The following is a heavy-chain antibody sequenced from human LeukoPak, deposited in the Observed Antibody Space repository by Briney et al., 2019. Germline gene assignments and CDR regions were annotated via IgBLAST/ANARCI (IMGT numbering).Heavy chain of an antibody. V-gene: IGHV1-46*01. CDR1: GYTFTSYY. CDR2: INPSGGST. Sequence: ASVKVSCKASGYTFTSYYMHWVRQAPGQGLEWMGIINPSGGSTSYAQKFQGRVTMTWDTSTSTVYMELSSLRSEDTAVYYCARDFRRKYYFDYWGQGTLVTVSS. CDR3: ARDFRRKYYFDY. J-gene: IGHJ4*02.